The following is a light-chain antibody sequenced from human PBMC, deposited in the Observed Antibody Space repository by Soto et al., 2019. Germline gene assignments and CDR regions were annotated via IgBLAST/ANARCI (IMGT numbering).Light chain of an antibody. Sequence: EVVLTQSPGTLSLSPGERATLSCRASQSVSSRYLAWYQQKPGQAPRLLIYGASSRATGIPDRFSGSGSGTDFTLTISRLEPEDCAVYYCQQYGTSPPISFGPGTKVDIK. CDR1: QSVSSRY. CDR3: QQYGTSPPIS. V-gene: IGKV3-20*01. CDR2: GAS. J-gene: IGKJ3*01.